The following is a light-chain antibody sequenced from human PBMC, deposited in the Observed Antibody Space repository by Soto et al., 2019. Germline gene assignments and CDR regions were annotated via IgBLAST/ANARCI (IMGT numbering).Light chain of an antibody. CDR2: DVS. J-gene: IGLJ2*01. V-gene: IGLV2-14*01. Sequence: QSALTQPASVSGSPGQSITISCTGNSSDVGGYNYVSWYQQHPGKAPKLMIYDVSNRPSGVSNRFSGSKSGNTASLTIAGLQDEDEDDYYGSAYTSSSPLVFGGGTQLTVL. CDR1: SSDVGGYNY. CDR3: SAYTSSSPLV.